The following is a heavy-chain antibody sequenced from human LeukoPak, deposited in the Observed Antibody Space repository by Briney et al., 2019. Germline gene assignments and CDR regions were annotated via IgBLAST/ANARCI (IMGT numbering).Heavy chain of an antibody. D-gene: IGHD2-15*01. CDR1: GFTFSDAW. V-gene: IGHV3-15*01. CDR3: TTRRQDGW. Sequence: GGSLRLSCVGSGFTFSDAWMSWVRQAPGKGLEWVGRIKSKSDSGTIDYAAPVKGRFTISRDDSRNTLYLQMNSLKTEDTAVYYCTTRRQDGWWGQGTLVTVS. J-gene: IGHJ4*02. CDR2: IKSKSDSGTI.